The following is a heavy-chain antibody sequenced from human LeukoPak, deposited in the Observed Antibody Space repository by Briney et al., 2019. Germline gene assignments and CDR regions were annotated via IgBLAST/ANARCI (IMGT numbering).Heavy chain of an antibody. D-gene: IGHD2-2*01. V-gene: IGHV4-59*01. Sequence: PSETLSLTCTVSGGSISSYYWSWIRQPPGKGLEWIGYIYYSGSTNYNPSLKSRVTISVDKSKNQFSLKLSSVTAADTAVYYCARQYCSTTSCTGNPYVYSDYWGQGTLVTVSS. J-gene: IGHJ4*02. CDR2: IYYSGST. CDR3: ARQYCSTTSCTGNPYVYSDY. CDR1: GGSISSYY.